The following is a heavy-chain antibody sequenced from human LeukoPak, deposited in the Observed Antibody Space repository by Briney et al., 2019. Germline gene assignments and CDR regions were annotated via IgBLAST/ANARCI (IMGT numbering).Heavy chain of an antibody. CDR2: IYYSGST. CDR3: ARHSSSWYGWFDP. Sequence: SETLSLTCTVSGGSISSSSYYWGWIRQPPGKGLEWIVSIYYSGSTYYNPSLKSRVTISVDTSKNQFSLKLSSVTAADTAVYYCARHSSSWYGWFDPWGQGTLVTVSS. D-gene: IGHD6-13*01. J-gene: IGHJ5*02. CDR1: GGSISSSSYY. V-gene: IGHV4-39*01.